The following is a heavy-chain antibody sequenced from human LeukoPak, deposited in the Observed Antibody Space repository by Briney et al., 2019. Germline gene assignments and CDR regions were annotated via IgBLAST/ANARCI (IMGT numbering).Heavy chain of an antibody. CDR1: GYTFTTYD. V-gene: IGHV1-8*03. D-gene: IGHD6-19*01. J-gene: IGHJ4*02. CDR3: ARVAGSIDY. CDR2: MNPNSGYT. Sequence: VKVSCKASGYTFTTYDINWVRQATGQGLEWMGWMNPNSGYTGYAQKFQGRVTITRDTSISTAYMELSSLRSEDTTVYYCARVAGSIDYWGQGTLVTVSS.